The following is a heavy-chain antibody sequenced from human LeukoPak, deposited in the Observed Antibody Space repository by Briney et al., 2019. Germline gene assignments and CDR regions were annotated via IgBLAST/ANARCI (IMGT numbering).Heavy chain of an antibody. D-gene: IGHD6-13*01. Sequence: GGSLRLSCAASGFTFSSYWMTWVRQAPGKGLEWVANIKQDGSEKYYVDSVKGRFTISRDNAKNSLYLQMNSLRAEDTAVYYCARDDCSSSWSDYYYYVDVWGKGTTVTVSS. J-gene: IGHJ6*03. CDR3: ARDDCSSSWSDYYYYVDV. CDR2: IKQDGSEK. CDR1: GFTFSSYW. V-gene: IGHV3-7*01.